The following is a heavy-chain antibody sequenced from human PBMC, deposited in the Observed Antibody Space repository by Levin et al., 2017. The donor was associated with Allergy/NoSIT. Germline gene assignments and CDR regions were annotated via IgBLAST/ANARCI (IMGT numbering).Heavy chain of an antibody. Sequence: PSETLSLTCAVYGGSFSGYYWTWIRQPPGKGLEWIGEINYSESTNYNPSLKSRATISIDTFKDQFSLKLSSVTAADTAVYYCARGHSSSWYDLDYWGQGTLVTVSS. D-gene: IGHD6-13*01. J-gene: IGHJ4*02. V-gene: IGHV4-34*01. CDR1: GGSFSGYY. CDR3: ARGHSSSWYDLDY. CDR2: INYSEST.